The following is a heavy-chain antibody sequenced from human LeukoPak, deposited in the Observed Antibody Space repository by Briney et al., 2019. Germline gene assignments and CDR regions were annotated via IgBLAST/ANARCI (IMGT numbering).Heavy chain of an antibody. CDR1: GLTFRSYW. V-gene: IGHV3-7*01. J-gene: IGHJ4*02. CDR3: ARERDGRFFDY. Sequence: GGSLRLSCAVSGLTFRSYWMSWVRQAPGKGREWVANINQDGSEKYFLDSVRGRFTISRDNAKNSLALQMNTLRAEDTAVYYCARERDGRFFDYWGQGTLVTVSS. D-gene: IGHD5-24*01. CDR2: INQDGSEK.